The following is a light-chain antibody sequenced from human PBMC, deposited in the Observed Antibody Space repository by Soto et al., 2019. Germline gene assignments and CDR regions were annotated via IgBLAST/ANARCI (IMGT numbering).Light chain of an antibody. CDR3: QHHNSYSQT. CDR1: QSIRHY. J-gene: IGKJ1*01. CDR2: GAS. Sequence: IQMTQSPPTLSASVGDRVTITCRASQSIRHYLAWYQQMPGKAPKLLIYGASTLQSGVPSRFSGSGSGTEFTLSISSLQPDDFGTYFCQHHNSYSQTFCQGTKVEIK. V-gene: IGKV1-5*01.